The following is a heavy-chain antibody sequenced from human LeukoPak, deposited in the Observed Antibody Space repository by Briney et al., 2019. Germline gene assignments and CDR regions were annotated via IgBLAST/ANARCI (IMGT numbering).Heavy chain of an antibody. CDR1: GFTVSSNY. D-gene: IGHD3-3*01. CDR3: AKGNGRFLEWLLVDY. J-gene: IGHJ4*02. CDR2: ISGSGGST. Sequence: PGGSLRLSCAASGFTVSSNYMSWVRQAPGKGLEWVSAISGSGGSTYYADSVKGRFTISRDNSKNTLYLQMNSLRAEDTAVYYCAKGNGRFLEWLLVDYWGQGTLVTVSS. V-gene: IGHV3-23*01.